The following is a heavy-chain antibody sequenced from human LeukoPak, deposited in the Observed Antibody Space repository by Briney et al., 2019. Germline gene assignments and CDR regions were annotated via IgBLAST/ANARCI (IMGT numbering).Heavy chain of an antibody. J-gene: IGHJ4*02. CDR1: EFMSNGYW. Sequence: GGSLRLSCAASEFMSNGYWMHWVRQAPGKGLVWVSRIYSDGSSTNYADSVKGRFTISRDNAKNTLYLQMYSLRAEDTAVYYCAREALTTVTHDYWGQGTLVTVSS. CDR2: IYSDGSST. V-gene: IGHV3-74*01. CDR3: AREALTTVTHDY. D-gene: IGHD4-11*01.